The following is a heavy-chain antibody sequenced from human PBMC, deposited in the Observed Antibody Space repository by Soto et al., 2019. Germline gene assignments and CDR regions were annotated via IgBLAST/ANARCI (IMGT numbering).Heavy chain of an antibody. V-gene: IGHV1-18*01. CDR1: GYTFTSYG. D-gene: IGHD3-9*01. CDR3: ARGGQLRYLDWLLDY. CDR2: ISACSGGT. Sequence: ASVKVSCKASGYTFTSYGVSWVRQAPGQGLEWMGWISACSGGTSYAQKFQGRVTMTRDTSTSTVYMELSSLRSEDTAVYYCARGGQLRYLDWLLDYWGQGTLVTAPQ. J-gene: IGHJ4*02.